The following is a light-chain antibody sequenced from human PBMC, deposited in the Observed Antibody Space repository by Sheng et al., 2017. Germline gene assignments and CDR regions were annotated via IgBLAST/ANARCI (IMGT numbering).Light chain of an antibody. CDR3: LHHNSYPLT. CDR2: ATS. Sequence: DIQMTQSPSSLSASVGDRVTITCRASQGVGNDLGWYQQEPGKAPKRLIYATSTLESGVPSRFSGSGSGTEFTLTISSLQPEDSATYYCLHHNSYPLTFGGGTKVEI. CDR1: QGVGND. J-gene: IGKJ4*01. V-gene: IGKV1-17*01.